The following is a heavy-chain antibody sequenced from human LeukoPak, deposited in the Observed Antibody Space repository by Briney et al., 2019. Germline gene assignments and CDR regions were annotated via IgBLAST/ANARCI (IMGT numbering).Heavy chain of an antibody. CDR2: IWYGGSNK. V-gene: IGHV3-33*08. Sequence: AGGSLRLSCEVSGFSVSANYMTWVRQAPGKGLEWVAVIWYGGSNKYYADSVKGRFTISRDNSKNTLYLQMNSLRAEDTAVYYCARGFGELLAYDAFDIWGQGTMVTVSS. CDR3: ARGFGELLAYDAFDI. CDR1: GFSVSANY. J-gene: IGHJ3*02. D-gene: IGHD3-10*01.